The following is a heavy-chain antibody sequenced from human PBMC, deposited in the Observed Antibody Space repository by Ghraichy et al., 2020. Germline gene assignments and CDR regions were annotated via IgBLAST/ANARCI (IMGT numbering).Heavy chain of an antibody. D-gene: IGHD4-17*01. V-gene: IGHV1-69*13. Sequence: SVKVSCKASGGTFSSYAISWVRQAPGQGLEWMGGIIPIFGTANYAQKFQGRVTITADESTSTAYMELSSLRSEDTAVYYCAVHDYGDQKHYYYYGMDVWGQGTTVTVSS. J-gene: IGHJ6*02. CDR1: GGTFSSYA. CDR2: IIPIFGTA. CDR3: AVHDYGDQKHYYYYGMDV.